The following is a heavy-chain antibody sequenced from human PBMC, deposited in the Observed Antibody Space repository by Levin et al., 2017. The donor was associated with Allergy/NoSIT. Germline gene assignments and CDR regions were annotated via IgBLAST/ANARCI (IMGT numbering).Heavy chain of an antibody. J-gene: IGHJ4*02. CDR1: GFTFSSHA. V-gene: IGHV3-23*01. CDR2: ISGSGDNT. Sequence: ETLSLTCAASGFTFSSHAMSWVRQAPGKGLEWVSGISGSGDNTYYADSVKGRFTISRDNSKNTLYLQMNSLRAEDTAVYYCAKRRGFRESKYLFDYWGQGTLVTVSS. D-gene: IGHD3-10*01. CDR3: AKRRGFRESKYLFDY.